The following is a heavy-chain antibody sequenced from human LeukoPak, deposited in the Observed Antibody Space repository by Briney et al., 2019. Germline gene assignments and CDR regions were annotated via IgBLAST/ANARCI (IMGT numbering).Heavy chain of an antibody. CDR1: GFTFDDYA. V-gene: IGHV3-9*01. CDR2: ISWNSGSI. D-gene: IGHD6-19*01. J-gene: IGHJ3*02. Sequence: GGSLRLSCAASGFTFDDYAMHWVRQAPGKGLERVSGISWNSGSIGYADSVKGRFTISRDNAKNSLYLHMNSLRAEDTALYYCAKDGGGWYGAFDIWGQGTMVTVSS. CDR3: AKDGGGWYGAFDI.